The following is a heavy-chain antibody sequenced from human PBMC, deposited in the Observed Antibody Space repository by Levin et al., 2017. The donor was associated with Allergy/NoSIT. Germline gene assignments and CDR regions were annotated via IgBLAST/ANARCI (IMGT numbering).Heavy chain of an antibody. J-gene: IGHJ4*02. D-gene: IGHD3-9*01. CDR2: IYRSGDT. CDR3: ATVEGLFCSGVSCSYSFHD. CDR1: GGSISTDNW. Sequence: PSETLSLTCAVSGGSISTDNWWSWIRQPPGKGLEWIGDIYRSGDTNHNPSLRSRVTMSVANSKNHFFLMLSSVTAADTAVYYCATVEGLFCSGVSCSYSFHDWGQGALVTVSS. V-gene: IGHV4-4*02.